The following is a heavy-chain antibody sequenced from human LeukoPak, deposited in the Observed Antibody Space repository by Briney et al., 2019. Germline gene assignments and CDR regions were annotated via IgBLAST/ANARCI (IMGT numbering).Heavy chain of an antibody. CDR2: IYYSGST. V-gene: IGHV4-39*07. CDR3: ARRSMGIWFGELVWFDP. J-gene: IGHJ5*02. CDR1: GGSISSYY. Sequence: SETLSLTCTVSGGSISSYYWGWIRQPPGKGLEWIGSIYYSGSTYYNPSLKSRVTISVDTSKNQFSLKLSSVTAADTAVYYCARRSMGIWFGELVWFDPWGQGTLVTVSS. D-gene: IGHD3-10*01.